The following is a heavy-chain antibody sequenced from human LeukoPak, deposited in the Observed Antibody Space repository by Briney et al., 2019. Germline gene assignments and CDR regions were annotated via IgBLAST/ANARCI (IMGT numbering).Heavy chain of an antibody. CDR2: ISYDGSNK. CDR3: ARTRTDYDFWSGYYDYYYYYGMDV. Sequence: GRSLRLSCAASGFTFSSHAMHWVRQAPGKGLEWVAVISYDGSNKYYADSVKGRFTISRDNSKNTLYLQMNSLRAEDTAVYYCARTRTDYDFWSGYYDYYYYYGMDVWGQGTTVTVSS. J-gene: IGHJ6*02. V-gene: IGHV3-30-3*01. CDR1: GFTFSSHA. D-gene: IGHD3-3*01.